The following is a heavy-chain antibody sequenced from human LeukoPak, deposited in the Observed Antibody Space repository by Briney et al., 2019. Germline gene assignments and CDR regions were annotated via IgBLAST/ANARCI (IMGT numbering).Heavy chain of an antibody. D-gene: IGHD5-18*01. CDR1: GFTFSSYG. CDR2: ISYDGSNT. J-gene: IGHJ4*02. Sequence: PGGSLRLSCAASGFTFSSYGMHWVRQAPGKGLEWVAVISYDGSNTYYADSVKGRFTISRDNSKNTLYLQMNSLRAEDTAVYYCAKDRLGTAIMGTLDYWGQGTLVTVSS. CDR3: AKDRLGTAIMGTLDY. V-gene: IGHV3-30*18.